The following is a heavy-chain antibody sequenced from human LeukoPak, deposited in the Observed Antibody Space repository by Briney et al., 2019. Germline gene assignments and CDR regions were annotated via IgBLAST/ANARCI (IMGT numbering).Heavy chain of an antibody. CDR3: AKGWYSGGRGMIDY. J-gene: IGHJ4*02. CDR1: GFTFSSYA. V-gene: IGHV3-23*01. Sequence: GGSLRLSCAASGFTFSSYAMSWVRQAPGKGLEGVSAISGSGGSTYYADSVEGRFTISRDNSKNTLYLQMNSLRAEDTAVYYCAKGWYSGGRGMIDYWGGGPLVTVSS. D-gene: IGHD1-26*01. CDR2: ISGSGGST.